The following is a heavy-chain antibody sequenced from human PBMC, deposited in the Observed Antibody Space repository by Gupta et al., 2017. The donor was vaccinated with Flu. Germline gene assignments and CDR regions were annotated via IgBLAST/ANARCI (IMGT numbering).Heavy chain of an antibody. V-gene: IGHV1-69*06. CDR1: GGTFSSNA. J-gene: IGHJ6*02. Sequence: QVQLVQSGAEVKKPGSSVKVSCKVSGGTFSSNAISWVRQVPGQGLEWMGGIIPKFDTPNHAQKFQDRGTITADKSTSTAYMELRSLRSEEKAVYYCARDYDGSGTYYYYYSGMDVWGQGTTVNVS. D-gene: IGHD3-22*01. CDR3: ARDYDGSGTYYYYYSGMDV. CDR2: IIPKFDTP.